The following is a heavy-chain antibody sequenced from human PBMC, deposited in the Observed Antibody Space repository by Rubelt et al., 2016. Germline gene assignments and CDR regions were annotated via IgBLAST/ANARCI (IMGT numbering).Heavy chain of an antibody. V-gene: IGHV4-34*01. CDR2: INHSGST. Sequence: QAQLQQWGAGLLKPSETLSLTCAVYGGSFSGYYWSWIRQPPGKGLEWIGEINHSGSTNYNPSLKSRVTISVDTSKNQFSLKLSSVTAADTAVYYCARTYDYSNPTPHYWGQGTLVTVSS. CDR3: ARTYDYSNPTPHY. D-gene: IGHD4-11*01. CDR1: GGSFSGYY. J-gene: IGHJ4*02.